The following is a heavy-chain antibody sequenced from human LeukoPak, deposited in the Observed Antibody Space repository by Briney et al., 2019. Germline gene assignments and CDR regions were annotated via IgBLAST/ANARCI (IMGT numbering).Heavy chain of an antibody. J-gene: IGHJ4*02. V-gene: IGHV3-7*01. CDR2: IKQDGSET. D-gene: IGHD1-26*01. CDR3: TRENSGSLSLEY. Sequence: GGSLRLSCAASGYTFSIYWMNWVRQAPGRGLEWVASIKQDGSETYYMESVQGRFTISRDNDMNFLYLQLSSLRAEDTAVYYCTRENSGSLSLEYWGQGTLVTVSS. CDR1: GYTFSIYW.